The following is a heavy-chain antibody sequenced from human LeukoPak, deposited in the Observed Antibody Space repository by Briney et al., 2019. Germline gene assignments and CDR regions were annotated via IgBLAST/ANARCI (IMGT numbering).Heavy chain of an antibody. Sequence: PSETLSLTCAVSGGSFSGYYWSWIRQPPGKGLVWIGEINRSGSTDYNPSLKSRVTISVDTSMNLFSLRLSSVTAADTAVYYCARGYGSGSYYRHWGQGTLVTVSS. J-gene: IGHJ4*02. CDR2: INRSGST. CDR3: ARGYGSGSYYRH. V-gene: IGHV4-34*01. D-gene: IGHD3-10*01. CDR1: GGSFSGYY.